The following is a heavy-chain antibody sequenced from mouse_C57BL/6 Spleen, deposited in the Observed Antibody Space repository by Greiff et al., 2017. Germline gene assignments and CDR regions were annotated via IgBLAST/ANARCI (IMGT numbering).Heavy chain of an antibody. V-gene: IGHV1-18*01. Sequence: VQLQQSGPELVKPGASVKIPCKASGYTFTDYNMDWVKQSHGKSLEWIGDINPSNGGTNYNEKFKSKATLTVDKSSSTAYMQLSSLTSEDSAVYYCARCDGYYWYFDVWVTGTTVTVSS. CDR2: INPSNGGT. CDR1: GYTFTDYN. D-gene: IGHD2-3*01. J-gene: IGHJ1*03. CDR3: ARCDGYYWYFDV.